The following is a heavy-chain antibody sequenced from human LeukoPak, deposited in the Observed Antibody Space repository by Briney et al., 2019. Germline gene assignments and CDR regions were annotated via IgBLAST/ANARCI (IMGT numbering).Heavy chain of an antibody. Sequence: TLSLNPTVWRSAMSGYCGSWVGQPPWKELEWIGYIDYSGSTNYNPSLKSRVTISVDTSKNQFSLKLNSVTAADTAVYYCAKHTRPGYSGYENAFDIWGQGTMVTVSS. D-gene: IGHD5-12*01. CDR3: AKHTRPGYSGYENAFDI. J-gene: IGHJ3*02. V-gene: IGHV4-59*08. CDR1: RSAMSGYC. CDR2: IDYSGST.